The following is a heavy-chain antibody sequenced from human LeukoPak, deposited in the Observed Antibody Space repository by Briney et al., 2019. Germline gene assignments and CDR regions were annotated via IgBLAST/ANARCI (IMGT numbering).Heavy chain of an antibody. CDR2: MNPESGGT. V-gene: IGHV1-8*01. CDR1: GYTFSNFD. D-gene: IGHD2-2*01. Sequence: ASVKVSCKASGYTFSNFDINWVRQATGQGPEWMGWMNPESGGTGYSQRFQGRVTMTRDSSKSTAYMELINLGFEDTAIYYCTRAIRHQLLSDYWGQGTLVTVSS. J-gene: IGHJ4*02. CDR3: TRAIRHQLLSDY.